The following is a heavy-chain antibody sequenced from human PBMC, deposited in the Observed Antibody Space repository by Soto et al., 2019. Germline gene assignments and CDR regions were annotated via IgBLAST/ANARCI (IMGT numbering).Heavy chain of an antibody. J-gene: IGHJ4*02. D-gene: IGHD3-10*01. Sequence: EVQLLESGGGLVQPGGSLRLSCEASGFTFSSYAMSWVRRAPGKGLEWVSAISGSGGSTYYADSVKGRFTISRDNSKNALYLQMNSLRAEDTAVYYCAKDSYYYGSGSHDYWGQGTLVTVSS. V-gene: IGHV3-23*01. CDR2: ISGSGGST. CDR1: GFTFSSYA. CDR3: AKDSYYYGSGSHDY.